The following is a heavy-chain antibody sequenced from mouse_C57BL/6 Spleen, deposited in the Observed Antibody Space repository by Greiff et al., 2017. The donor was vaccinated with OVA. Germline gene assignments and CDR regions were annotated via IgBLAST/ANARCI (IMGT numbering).Heavy chain of an antibody. V-gene: IGHV1-64*01. Sequence: QVQLQQPGAELVKPGASVKLSCKASGYTFTSYWMHWVKQRPGQGLEWIGMIHPNSGSTNYNEKFKSKATLTVDKSSSTAYMQLSSLTSEDSAVYYCAASTVVATEAMDYWGQGTTVTVSS. D-gene: IGHD1-1*01. J-gene: IGHJ4*01. CDR1: GYTFTSYW. CDR2: IHPNSGST. CDR3: AASTVVATEAMDY.